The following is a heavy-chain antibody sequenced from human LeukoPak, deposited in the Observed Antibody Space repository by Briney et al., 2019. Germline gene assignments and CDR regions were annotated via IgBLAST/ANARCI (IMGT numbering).Heavy chain of an antibody. CDR3: ARTHYLRFLEDYYYYYMDV. CDR2: IYTRGST. D-gene: IGHD3-3*01. J-gene: IGHJ6*03. V-gene: IGHV4-61*02. CDR1: GGSLSSGTYF. Sequence: PSETLSPTCTVSGGSLSSGTYFWSWIRQPAGKGLEWIGRIYTRGSTNYNPSLKSRVTISVDTSKNQFSLKLSSVTAADTAVYYCARTHYLRFLEDYYYYYMDVWGKGTTVTVSS.